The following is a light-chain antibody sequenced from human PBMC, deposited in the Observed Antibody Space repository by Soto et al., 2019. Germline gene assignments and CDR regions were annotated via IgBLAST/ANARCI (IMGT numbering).Light chain of an antibody. V-gene: IGLV2-11*01. Sequence: QSALTQPRSVSGSPGQSVTISCTGTSSDIGGYNYVSWNQQHPGTATKLIIFGVSKRPSGVPDRFTGSYSGNSVSLFISWLQAEDEADYYCSSYAGTYSYVLGTGTKVTVL. CDR2: GVS. J-gene: IGLJ1*01. CDR3: SSYAGTYSYV. CDR1: SSDIGGYNY.